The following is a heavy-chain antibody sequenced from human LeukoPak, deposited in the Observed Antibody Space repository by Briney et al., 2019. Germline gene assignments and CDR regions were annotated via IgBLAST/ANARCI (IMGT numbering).Heavy chain of an antibody. CDR1: GFTFSDYY. V-gene: IGHV3-11*01. CDR3: AREFRYYDSSDFIGY. Sequence: TGGSLRLSCAASGFTFSDYYMSWIRQAPGKGLEWVSYISSSGSTIYYADSVKGRFTISRDNAKNSLYLQMNSLRAEDTAVYYCAREFRYYDSSDFIGYWGQGTLVTVSS. J-gene: IGHJ4*02. CDR2: ISSSGSTI. D-gene: IGHD3-22*01.